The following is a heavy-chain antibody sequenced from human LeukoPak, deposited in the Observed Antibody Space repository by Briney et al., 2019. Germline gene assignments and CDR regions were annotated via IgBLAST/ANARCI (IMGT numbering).Heavy chain of an antibody. CDR1: GASISISNW. CDR2: FFHTGIT. V-gene: IGHV4-4*02. D-gene: IGHD6-13*01. Sequence: SETLSLTCAVSGASISISNWWGWVRQPPGKGLEWIGEFFHTGITNYNPSLKNRVTISVDTSKNQFSLKLSSVTAADTAVYYCARTAGYSSSWYLGGNYYGMDVWGQGTTVTVSS. J-gene: IGHJ6*02. CDR3: ARTAGYSSSWYLGGNYYGMDV.